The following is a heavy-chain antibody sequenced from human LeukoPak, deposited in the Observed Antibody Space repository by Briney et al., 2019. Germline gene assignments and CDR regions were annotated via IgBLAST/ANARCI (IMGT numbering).Heavy chain of an antibody. CDR3: ARGSGSYDC. CDR1: GGAISSTNW. J-gene: IGHJ4*02. Sequence: PSETLSLTCAVSGGAISSTNWWSWVRQPPGKGPEWIGEVFHSGSTNYNPSLKSRVTMSVDKSKNQFSLNLRSVTAADTAVYYCARGSGSYDCWGQGTLVTVSS. D-gene: IGHD3-10*01. CDR2: VFHSGST. V-gene: IGHV4-4*02.